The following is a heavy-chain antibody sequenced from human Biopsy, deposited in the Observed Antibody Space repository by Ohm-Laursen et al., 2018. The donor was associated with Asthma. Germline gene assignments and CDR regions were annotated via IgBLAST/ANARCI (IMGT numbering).Heavy chain of an antibody. CDR1: GGSISSFY. CDR2: VYWTGST. CDR3: ARDYGDDVGYFDL. V-gene: IGHV4-59*12. Sequence: GTLSLTCSVYGGSISSFYWSWIRQSPEKGLEWMGYVYWTGSTNYNPSLKSRVTISVDKSKNQFSLKLSSVTAADTAVYYCARDYGDDVGYFDLWGRGTLVTVSS. J-gene: IGHJ2*01. D-gene: IGHD4-17*01.